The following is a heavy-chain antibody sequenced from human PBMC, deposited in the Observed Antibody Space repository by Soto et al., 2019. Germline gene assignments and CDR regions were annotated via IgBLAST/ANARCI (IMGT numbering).Heavy chain of an antibody. J-gene: IGHJ5*02. D-gene: IGHD6-13*01. V-gene: IGHV1-18*01. Sequence: ASVKVSCKASGYTFINYGISWVRQAPGQGLEWMGWISADNGKTDYVQELQGRVTMTTDTSTTTAYMELGSLRSDDTAVYYCARVQAGVAAAGRWWFDPWGQGTLVTVSS. CDR2: ISADNGKT. CDR3: ARVQAGVAAAGRWWFDP. CDR1: GYTFINYG.